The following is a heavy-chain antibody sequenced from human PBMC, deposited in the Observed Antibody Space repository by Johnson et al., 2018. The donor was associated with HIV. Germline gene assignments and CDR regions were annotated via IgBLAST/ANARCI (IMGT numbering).Heavy chain of an antibody. V-gene: IGHV3-15*01. CDR1: GFTFSNAW. J-gene: IGHJ3*02. CDR3: AGTYSGYEESAFDI. D-gene: IGHD5-12*01. Sequence: EVQLVESGGGVVRPGGSLRLSCAASGFTFSNAWMSWVRQAPGKGLEWVGRIKSKTDGGTTDYAAPVKGRFTISRDDSKNTLYLQMNSLRAEDTAVYYCAGTYSGYEESAFDIWGQGTMVTVSS. CDR2: IKSKTDGGTT.